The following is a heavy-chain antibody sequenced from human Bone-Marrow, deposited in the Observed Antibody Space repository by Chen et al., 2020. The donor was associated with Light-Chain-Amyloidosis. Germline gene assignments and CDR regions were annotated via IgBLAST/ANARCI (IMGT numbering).Heavy chain of an antibody. D-gene: IGHD4-4*01. J-gene: IGHJ3*01. Sequence: EVQLVESGGGLVQPGGSLRLSCSASGFTFTNFAMHWVRQAPGKGLEYVSGISNGGCSTYYADSVMGRFTISRDNSKDTLFLQMRSLRPEDTAVYYCVRDQDHYIPNHGAFHFWGQGTMVTVSS. V-gene: IGHV3-64D*06. CDR1: GFTFTNFA. CDR3: VRDQDHYIPNHGAFHF. CDR2: ISNGGCST.